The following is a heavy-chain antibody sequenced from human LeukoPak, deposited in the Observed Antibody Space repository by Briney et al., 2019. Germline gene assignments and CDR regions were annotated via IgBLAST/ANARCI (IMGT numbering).Heavy chain of an antibody. D-gene: IGHD2-15*01. Sequence: SSVKVSCKASGGTFSSYAISWVRQAPGQGLEWMGGIIPIFGTANYARKFQGRVTITTDESTSTAYMELSSLRSEDTAVYYCARDVAGPMRVGSYDYWGQGTLVTVSS. CDR1: GGTFSSYA. CDR2: IIPIFGTA. J-gene: IGHJ4*02. V-gene: IGHV1-69*05. CDR3: ARDVAGPMRVGSYDY.